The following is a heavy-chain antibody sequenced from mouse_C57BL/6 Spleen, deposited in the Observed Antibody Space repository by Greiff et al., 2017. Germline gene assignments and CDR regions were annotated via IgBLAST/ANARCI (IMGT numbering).Heavy chain of an antibody. V-gene: IGHV14-4*01. D-gene: IGHD2-1*01. CDR1: GFNIKDDY. J-gene: IGHJ4*01. CDR2: IDPENGDT. Sequence: DVQLQESGAELVRPGASVKLSCTASGFNIKDDYMHWVKQRPEQGLEWIGWIDPENGDTEYASKFQGKATITADTSSNTAYLQLSSLTSEDTAVYYCTTTSYYGAMDYWGQGTSVTVSS. CDR3: TTTSYYGAMDY.